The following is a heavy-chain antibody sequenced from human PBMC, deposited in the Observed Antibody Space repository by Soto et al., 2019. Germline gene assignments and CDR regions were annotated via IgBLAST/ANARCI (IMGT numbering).Heavy chain of an antibody. CDR1: GYSFTSYW. Sequence: GESLKISCKGSGYSFTSYWIGWVRQMPGKGLEWMGIIYPGDSDTRYSPSFQGQVTISADKSISPAYLQWSSLKASDTAMYYCARLNRVDTAMAHYYYYYGMDVWGQGTTVTVS. CDR2: IYPGDSDT. D-gene: IGHD5-18*01. J-gene: IGHJ6*02. V-gene: IGHV5-51*01. CDR3: ARLNRVDTAMAHYYYYYGMDV.